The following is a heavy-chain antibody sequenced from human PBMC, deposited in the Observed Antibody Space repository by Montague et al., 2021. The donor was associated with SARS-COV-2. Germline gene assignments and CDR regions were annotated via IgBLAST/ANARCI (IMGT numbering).Heavy chain of an antibody. CDR3: ARRTYDILTGYDYGMDV. CDR1: GFSFSTSGMC. J-gene: IGHJ6*02. Sequence: PALVKPTQTLTLTCTFSGFSFSTSGMCVSWIRQPPGKALEWLARIDSDDDKYYSTSLKTRLTISKDTSKNQVVLTMTNMDAVDTATYYSARRTYDILTGYDYGMDVWGQGTTVTVSS. CDR2: IDSDDDK. D-gene: IGHD3-9*01. V-gene: IGHV2-70*11.